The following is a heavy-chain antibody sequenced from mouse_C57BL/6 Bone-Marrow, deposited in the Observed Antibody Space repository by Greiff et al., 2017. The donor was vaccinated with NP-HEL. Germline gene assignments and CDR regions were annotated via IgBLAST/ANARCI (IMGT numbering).Heavy chain of an antibody. J-gene: IGHJ3*01. D-gene: IGHD4-1*01. Sequence: VQLQQPGAELVKPGASVKMYCKASGYTFTSYWITWVKQRPGQGLAWIGDIYPGSGSTNYNEKFTSKATLTVDTSSSTAYMQRSSLTSEDSAVYDCARAGTGAAWLAYWGQGTLVTVSA. V-gene: IGHV1-55*01. CDR3: ARAGTGAAWLAY. CDR1: GYTFTSYW. CDR2: IYPGSGST.